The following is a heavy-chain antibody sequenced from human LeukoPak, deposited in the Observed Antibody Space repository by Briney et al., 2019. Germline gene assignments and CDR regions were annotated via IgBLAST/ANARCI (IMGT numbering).Heavy chain of an antibody. D-gene: IGHD3-10*01. CDR2: ISSNGGST. Sequence: PGGSLRLSCAASGFTFSSYAMHWVRQAPGKGLEYVSAISSNGGSTYYANSVKGRFTISRDNSKNTLYLQMGSLRAEDMAVYYCARDRFMVRGVISWAFDYWGQGTLVTVSS. CDR1: GFTFSSYA. J-gene: IGHJ4*02. V-gene: IGHV3-64*01. CDR3: ARDRFMVRGVISWAFDY.